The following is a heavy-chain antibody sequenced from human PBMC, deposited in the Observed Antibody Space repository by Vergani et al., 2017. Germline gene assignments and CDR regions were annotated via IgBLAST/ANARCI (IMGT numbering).Heavy chain of an antibody. CDR2: IGSSGPYI. CDR1: GFTFSDFS. D-gene: IGHD2/OR15-2a*01. Sequence: EVQLLESGGGLVQPGGSLRLSCAASGFTFSDFSMSWVRQAPGKGLEWVAFIGSSGPYINYADSVKGRFIISRDNTNNSLFLQLRSLRAEDAAIYYYVKEKIDLGSYFFDSWGHGILVTVSS. V-gene: IGHV3-21*04. CDR3: VKEKIDLGSYFFDS. J-gene: IGHJ4*01.